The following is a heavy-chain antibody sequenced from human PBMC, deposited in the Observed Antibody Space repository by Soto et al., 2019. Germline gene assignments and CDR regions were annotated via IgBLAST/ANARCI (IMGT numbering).Heavy chain of an antibody. CDR1: GGSISSGGYY. D-gene: IGHD6-13*01. V-gene: IGHV4-31*03. CDR2: IYYSGST. J-gene: IGHJ4*02. Sequence: QVQLQESGPGLVKPSQTLSLTCTVSGGSISSGGYYWSWIRQHPGKGLEWIGYIYYSGSTYYNPSLKSRVTISVDTSKNQSSLKLSSVTAADTAVYYCARYPRGPEYSSSWYYFDYWGQGTLVTVSS. CDR3: ARYPRGPEYSSSWYYFDY.